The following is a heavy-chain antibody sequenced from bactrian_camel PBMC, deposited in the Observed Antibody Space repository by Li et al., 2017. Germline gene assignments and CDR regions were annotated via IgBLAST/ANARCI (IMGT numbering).Heavy chain of an antibody. CDR2: IHVGGRDT. Sequence: HVQLVESGGGSVQAGGSLRLTCVISGDSFSRNCKGWFRQAPGKEREGVAKIHVGGRDTLYVDDVKGRFAISRDSARSTVYLQMDSLKVEDPAMYYCAADSTGIDRYLGSWAQDYWGQGTQVTVS. V-gene: IGHV3S6*01. CDR1: GDSFSRNC. D-gene: IGHD1*01. CDR3: AADSTGIDRYLGSWAQDY. J-gene: IGHJ4*01.